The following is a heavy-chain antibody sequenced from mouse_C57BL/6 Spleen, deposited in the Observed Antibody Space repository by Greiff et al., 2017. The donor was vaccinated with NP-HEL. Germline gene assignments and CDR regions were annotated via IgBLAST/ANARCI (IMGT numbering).Heavy chain of an antibody. CDR1: GFNIKDYY. CDR3: APDGYYHVRFAY. Sequence: EVQLQQSGAELVKPGASVKLSCTASGFNIKDYYMHWVKQRTEQGLEWIGRIDPEDGETKYAPKFQGKATITADTSSNTAYLQLSSLTSEDTAVYYCAPDGYYHVRFAYWGQGTLVTVSA. D-gene: IGHD2-3*01. V-gene: IGHV14-2*01. CDR2: IDPEDGET. J-gene: IGHJ3*01.